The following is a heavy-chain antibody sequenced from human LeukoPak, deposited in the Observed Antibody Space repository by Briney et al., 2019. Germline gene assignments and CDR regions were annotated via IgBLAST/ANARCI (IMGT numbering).Heavy chain of an antibody. J-gene: IGHJ6*03. CDR3: ARDSGWYYMDV. V-gene: IGHV3-21*01. D-gene: IGHD6-19*01. CDR1: GFTFSSYS. CDR2: ISSSSSYI. Sequence: GGSLRLSCAASGFTFSSYSMNWVRQAPGKGLEWVSSISSSSSYIYYADSVKGRFTISRDNAKNSLYLQMNSLRAEDTAVYYCARDSGWYYMDVWGKGTTVTVSS.